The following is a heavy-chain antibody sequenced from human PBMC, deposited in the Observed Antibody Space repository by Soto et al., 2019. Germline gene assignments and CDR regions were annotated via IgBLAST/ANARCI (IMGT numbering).Heavy chain of an antibody. J-gene: IGHJ3*02. CDR3: ARGLLVLVPAAMDGWAFDI. CDR2: INHSGST. CDR1: GGSFSGYY. Sequence: PSETLSLTCAVYGGSFSGYYWSWIRQPPGKGLEWIGEINHSGSTNYNPSLKSRVTISVDTSKNQFSLKLSSVTAADTAVYYCARGLLVLVPAAMDGWAFDIWGQGTMVTVSS. D-gene: IGHD2-2*01. V-gene: IGHV4-34*01.